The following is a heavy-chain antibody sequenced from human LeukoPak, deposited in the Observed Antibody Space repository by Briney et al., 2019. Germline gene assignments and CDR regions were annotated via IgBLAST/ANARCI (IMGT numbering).Heavy chain of an antibody. D-gene: IGHD6-19*01. CDR1: GFTLSDYW. J-gene: IGHJ4*02. CDR3: ARVDSSGWYLV. V-gene: IGHV3-7*01. CDR2: IKHDGSDK. Sequence: GGSLRLCCVTSGFTLSDYWMNWFRQAPGKGLEWVADIKHDGSDKYYVDSVKGRFAISRDNVKNSLYLQMNSLRAEDTAVYYCARVDSSGWYLVWAQGTLVTVSS.